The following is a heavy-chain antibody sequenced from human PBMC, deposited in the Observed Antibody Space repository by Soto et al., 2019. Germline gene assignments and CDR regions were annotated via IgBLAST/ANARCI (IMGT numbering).Heavy chain of an antibody. CDR3: ARDLDGSGSYYTDH. Sequence: GASVKVSCKASGYIFITYGISWVRQAPGQGLEWMGRISPYNGNTNYAQNLQGRVTMTTDTSTSTAYMELRSLRSDDTAVYYCARDLDGSGSYYTDHWGPAKQVTVSS. J-gene: IGHJ4*02. V-gene: IGHV1-18*01. D-gene: IGHD3-10*01. CDR1: GYIFITYG. CDR2: ISPYNGNT.